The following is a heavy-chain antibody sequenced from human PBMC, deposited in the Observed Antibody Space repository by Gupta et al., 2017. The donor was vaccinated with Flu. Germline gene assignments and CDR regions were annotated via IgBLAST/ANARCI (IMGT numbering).Heavy chain of an antibody. V-gene: IGHV3-11*05. J-gene: IGHJ4*02. D-gene: IGHD3-10*01. CDR3: ARWTGGAYYFDF. CDR1: GFIFKDYY. Sequence: QVQLVESGGGLVKPGGSLRLSCATSGFIFKDYYLTWIRQPPGKGLEWVSYSAGSTGYTNYADSVRGRFTISRDNAKSSLHLQMKNLRVEDTAGYYCARWTGGAYYFDFWGQGALVTVSS. CDR2: SAGSTGYT.